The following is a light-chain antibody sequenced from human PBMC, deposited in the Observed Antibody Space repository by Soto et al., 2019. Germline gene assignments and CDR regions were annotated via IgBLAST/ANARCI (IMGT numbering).Light chain of an antibody. J-gene: IGKJ2*01. V-gene: IGKV4-1*01. Sequence: DIVMTQSPDSLAVSLGERATINCKSSQNVLYSSNNKNYLAWYQQKPGKAPKFLIYGASSLQSSVPSRFSGSGSGTDFTLTISSLQPEDFATYYCLQDYNYPYTFGQGTKLEVK. CDR3: LQDYNYPYT. CDR2: GAS. CDR1: QNVLYSSNNKNY.